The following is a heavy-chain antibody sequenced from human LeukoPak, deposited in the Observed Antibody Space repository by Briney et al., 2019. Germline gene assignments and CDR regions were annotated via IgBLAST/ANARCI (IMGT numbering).Heavy chain of an antibody. J-gene: IGHJ4*02. CDR3: ARGPLAGYSSSWYSMVGGDWFDY. Sequence: GGSLRLSCAASGFTFSSYRMNWVRQAPGKGMEGVSSISSSSSYIYYADSVKGRFTISRDKAKKSMYMQMNRLRAKETAVYYCARGPLAGYSSSWYSMVGGDWFDYWGQGTLVTVSS. CDR2: ISSSSSYI. CDR1: GFTFSSYR. D-gene: IGHD6-13*01. V-gene: IGHV3-21*01.